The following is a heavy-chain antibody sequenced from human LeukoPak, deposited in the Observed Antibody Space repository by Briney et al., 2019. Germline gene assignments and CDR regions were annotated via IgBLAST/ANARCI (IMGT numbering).Heavy chain of an antibody. Sequence: ASVKVSCKASGYTFAGYYMHWVRQAPGQGLEWMGWINPNSGGTNYAQKFQGRVTMTRDTSISTACMELSRLRSDDTAVYYCARSPNDYYDSSGPTTGFDYWGQGTLVTVSS. CDR2: INPNSGGT. V-gene: IGHV1-2*02. CDR1: GYTFAGYY. D-gene: IGHD3-22*01. CDR3: ARSPNDYYDSSGPTTGFDY. J-gene: IGHJ4*02.